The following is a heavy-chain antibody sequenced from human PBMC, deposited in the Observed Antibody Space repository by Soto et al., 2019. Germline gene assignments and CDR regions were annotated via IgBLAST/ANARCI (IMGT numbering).Heavy chain of an antibody. CDR2: FDPEDGET. Sequence: ASVKVSCKVSGYTLTELSMHWVRQAPGKGLEWMGGFDPEDGETIYAQKLQGRVTMTEDTSTDTAYLELSSLRSEDTAVYYCAKSRSSGWYFDYWGQGTLVTVSS. J-gene: IGHJ4*02. CDR1: GYTLTELS. CDR3: AKSRSSGWYFDY. V-gene: IGHV1-24*01. D-gene: IGHD6-19*01.